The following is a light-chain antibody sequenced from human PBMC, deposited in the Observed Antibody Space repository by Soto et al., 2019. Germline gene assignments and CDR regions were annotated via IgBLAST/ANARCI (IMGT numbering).Light chain of an antibody. J-gene: IGKJ2*03. CDR1: QAIRND. CDR3: LHDALFPYS. CDR2: GIS. V-gene: IGKV1-6*01. Sequence: ATQMTQSPSSLSASVGDTVTFTCRASQAIRNDLGWFQQRPGKPPKLLIYGISILQTGVPSRFSGSGSGTDFTLTISGLHPEDFATYYCLHDALFPYSFGQGTRLEI.